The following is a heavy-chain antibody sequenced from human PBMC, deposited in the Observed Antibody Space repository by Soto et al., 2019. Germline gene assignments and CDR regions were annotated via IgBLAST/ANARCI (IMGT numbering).Heavy chain of an antibody. J-gene: IGHJ6*02. CDR2: IYYSGST. D-gene: IGHD3-10*01. Sequence: QVQLQESGPGLVKPSQTLSLTCTVSGGSISSGGYYWTWIRQHPEKGLEWIGYIYYSGSTHYNPSLTRRATISADTSKNQFSLDLNFVTVADTAVYYCARDVGSWFGELSTSANYYYGLDVWGQGTTVTVSS. CDR1: GGSISSGGYY. CDR3: ARDVGSWFGELSTSANYYYGLDV. V-gene: IGHV4-31*03.